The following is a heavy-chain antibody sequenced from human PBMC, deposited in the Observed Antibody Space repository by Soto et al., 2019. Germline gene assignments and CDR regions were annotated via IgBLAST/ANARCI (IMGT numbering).Heavy chain of an antibody. CDR1: GFTFSNAW. CDR3: TTDLDIVVVVAACY. CDR2: IKSKTDGGTT. J-gene: IGHJ4*02. Sequence: GGSLRLSCAASGFTFSNAWMNWVRQAPGKGLEWVGRIKSKTDGGTTDYAAPVKGRFTISRDDSKNTLYLQMNSLKTEDTAVYYCTTDLDIVVVVAACYWGQGTLVTVSS. V-gene: IGHV3-15*07. D-gene: IGHD2-15*01.